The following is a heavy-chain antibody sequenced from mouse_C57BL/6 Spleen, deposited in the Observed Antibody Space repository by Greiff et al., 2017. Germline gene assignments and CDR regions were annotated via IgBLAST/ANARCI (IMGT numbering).Heavy chain of an antibody. CDR2: INPNNGGT. CDR1: GYTFTDYN. D-gene: IGHD1-1*01. CDR3: ARGDLLRYERYFDV. V-gene: IGHV1-22*01. Sequence: EVQLQESGPELVKPGASVKMSCKASGYTFTDYNMHWVKQSHGKSLEWIGYINPNNGGTSYNQKFKGKATLTVNKSSSTAYMELRSLTSEDSAVYYCARGDLLRYERYFDVWGTGTTVTVSS. J-gene: IGHJ1*03.